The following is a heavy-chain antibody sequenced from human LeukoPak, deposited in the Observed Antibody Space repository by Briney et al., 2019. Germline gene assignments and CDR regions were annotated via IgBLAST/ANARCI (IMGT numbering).Heavy chain of an antibody. V-gene: IGHV4-59*01. Sequence: SETLSLTCTVSGGSISSYYWSWIRQPPGKGLEWIGYIYYSGSTNYNPSLKSRVTISVDTSKNQFFLKLSSVTAADTAVYYCARVQTPTDYYDSSGHFDYWGQGTLVTVSS. CDR3: ARVQTPTDYYDSSGHFDY. CDR1: GGSISSYY. D-gene: IGHD3-22*01. J-gene: IGHJ4*02. CDR2: IYYSGST.